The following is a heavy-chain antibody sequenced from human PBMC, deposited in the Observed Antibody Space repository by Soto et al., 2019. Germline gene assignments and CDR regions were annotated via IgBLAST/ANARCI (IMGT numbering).Heavy chain of an antibody. Sequence: PGGSLRLSCAASGFTFSSYWMSWVRQAPGKGLEWVANIKQDGSEKYYVDSVKGRFTVSRDNVENSVYLQMNSLTVDDTAVYYCSWSLNSWGHGTLVTVSS. D-gene: IGHD3-3*01. V-gene: IGHV3-7*02. CDR3: SWSLNS. CDR2: IKQDGSEK. CDR1: GFTFSSYW. J-gene: IGHJ5*01.